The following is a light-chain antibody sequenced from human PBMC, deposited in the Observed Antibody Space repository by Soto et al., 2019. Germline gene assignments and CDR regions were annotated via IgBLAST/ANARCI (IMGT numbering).Light chain of an antibody. V-gene: IGKV3-20*01. J-gene: IGKJ4*01. Sequence: EVVLTQSPGTLSLSPVERATLSCRASQSVSSSYLAWYQQKPGQAPRLLIYGASSRATGIPDRFSGSGSGTDFTLTISRLEPEDFAVYYCQQYGSSPLTFGGGTMVDVK. CDR2: GAS. CDR3: QQYGSSPLT. CDR1: QSVSSSY.